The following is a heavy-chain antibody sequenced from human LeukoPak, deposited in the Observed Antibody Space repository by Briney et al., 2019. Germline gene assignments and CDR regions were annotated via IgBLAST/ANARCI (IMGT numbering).Heavy chain of an antibody. CDR2: INPNSGGT. J-gene: IGHJ4*02. CDR3: ARVPSIARYGGYYFDY. V-gene: IGHV1-2*02. D-gene: IGHD6-6*01. CDR1: GYTFTGYY. Sequence: ASVKVSCKASGYTFTGYYMHWVRQAPGQGLEWMGWINPNSGGTNYAQKFQGRVTMTRNTSISTAYMELSSLRSEDTAVYYCARVPSIARYGGYYFDYWGQGTLVTVSS.